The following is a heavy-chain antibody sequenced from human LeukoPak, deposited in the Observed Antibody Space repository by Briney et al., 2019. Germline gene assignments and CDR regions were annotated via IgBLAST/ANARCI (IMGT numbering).Heavy chain of an antibody. D-gene: IGHD2-2*01. Sequence: SETLSLTCTVSGGSISSGGYYWRWIRQPPGKGLEWIGYIYHSGSTYYNPSLKSRVTISVDRSKNQFSLKLSSVTAADTAVYYCARGVVPAALSLNWFDPWGQGTLVTVSS. J-gene: IGHJ5*02. CDR2: IYHSGST. CDR3: ARGVVPAALSLNWFDP. V-gene: IGHV4-30-2*01. CDR1: GGSISSGGYY.